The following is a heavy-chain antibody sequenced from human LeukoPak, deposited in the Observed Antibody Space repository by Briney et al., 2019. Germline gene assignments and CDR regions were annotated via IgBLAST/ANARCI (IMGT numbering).Heavy chain of an antibody. V-gene: IGHV1-2*02. D-gene: IGHD3-9*01. CDR2: IYPNMGGT. CDR1: GYTFTGYY. Sequence: ASVKVSCKPSGYTFTGYYMHWVRQAPGQRLEWMGWIYPNMGGTNYAQKFQGRDTMTRDTSISTAYMELSRLRSDDTAVYYCARASLVGSYYEILTGYPPTPVDVWGNGTTVTVSS. CDR3: ARASLVGSYYEILTGYPPTPVDV. J-gene: IGHJ6*04.